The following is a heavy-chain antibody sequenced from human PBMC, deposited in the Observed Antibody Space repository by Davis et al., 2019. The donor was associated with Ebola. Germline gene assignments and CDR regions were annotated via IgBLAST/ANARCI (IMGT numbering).Heavy chain of an antibody. CDR1: GGTFSTYV. D-gene: IGHD6-25*01. CDR3: ARDAASGAAEY. V-gene: IGHV1-69*13. J-gene: IGHJ4*02. CDR2: IIPIFGTA. Sequence: SVKVSCKASGGTFSTYVISWVRQAPGQGLEWMGGIIPIFGTANYAQKFQGRVTITADESTSTAYMELSSLRSEDTAVYYCARDAASGAAEYWGQGTLVTVSS.